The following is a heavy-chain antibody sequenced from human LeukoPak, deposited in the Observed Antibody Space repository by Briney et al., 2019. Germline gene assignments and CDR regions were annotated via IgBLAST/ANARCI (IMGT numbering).Heavy chain of an antibody. D-gene: IGHD3-10*01. CDR1: GGSISSGSYY. CDR2: FYSGSM. V-gene: IGHV4-61*02. CDR3: ARSGGFGELLADY. Sequence: SQTLSLTCTVSGGSISSGSYYWNWIRQPAGKGLEWIGRFYSGSMDYNPSLKSRVTISVDTSKNQFSLKLSSVTAADTAVYYCARSGGFGELLADYWGQGTLVTVSS. J-gene: IGHJ4*02.